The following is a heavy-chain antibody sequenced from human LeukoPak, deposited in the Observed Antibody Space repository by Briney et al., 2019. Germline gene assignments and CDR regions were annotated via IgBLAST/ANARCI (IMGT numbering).Heavy chain of an antibody. CDR3: AKETRGGSYGILDY. CDR2: ISYDGNNK. D-gene: IGHD3-16*01. Sequence: GRSLRLSCAASGFTFSNFAMHWVRQAPGKGLEWMTVISYDGNNKYYADSVRGRFTISRDNSKNTLYLQMNSLRAEDTAVYYCAKETRGGSYGILDYWGQGTLVTVSS. V-gene: IGHV3-30*04. J-gene: IGHJ4*02. CDR1: GFTFSNFA.